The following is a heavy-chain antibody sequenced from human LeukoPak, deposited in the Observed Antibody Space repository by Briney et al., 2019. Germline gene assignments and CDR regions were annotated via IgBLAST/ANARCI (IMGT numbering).Heavy chain of an antibody. CDR1: GFTFSSYG. V-gene: IGHV3-74*01. CDR3: ARDNTYMFDY. CDR2: INTDGRTT. D-gene: IGHD2-2*02. J-gene: IGHJ4*02. Sequence: PGRSLRLSCAASGFTFSSYGMNWVRQAPGKGLVWVAHINTDGRTTTYADSVKGRFTVARDNAKNTLYLEMNRLRAEDTAVYYCARDNTYMFDYWGQGTQVTVSS.